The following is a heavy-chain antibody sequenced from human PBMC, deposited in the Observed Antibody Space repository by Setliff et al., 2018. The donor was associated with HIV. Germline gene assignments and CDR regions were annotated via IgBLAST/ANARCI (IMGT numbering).Heavy chain of an antibody. CDR3: ARGGLGVVTSFDS. Sequence: KPSETLSLTCTVSGGSISSSNYYWGWIRQPPGKGLELIGTIYYSGKTYYNPSLKSRVTISVDTSKNHFSLKLSSLTAADTAVYYCARGGLGVVTSFDSWGPGTLVTVSS. CDR2: IYYSGKT. CDR1: GGSISSSNYY. V-gene: IGHV4-39*02. D-gene: IGHD3-3*01. J-gene: IGHJ4*02.